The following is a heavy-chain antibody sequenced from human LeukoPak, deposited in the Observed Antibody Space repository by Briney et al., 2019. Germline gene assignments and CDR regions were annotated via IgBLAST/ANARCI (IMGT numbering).Heavy chain of an antibody. D-gene: IGHD2-15*01. V-gene: IGHV3-7*01. CDR1: GFIFSSYW. Sequence: GGSLRLSCAASGFIFSSYWMSWVRQAPGKGLEWVANIKQDGSGECYVDSLKGRFTISRDNAKNSLYLQMNSLRAEDTAVYYCGRQAAPDYWGQGILVTVSS. J-gene: IGHJ4*02. CDR2: IKQDGSGE. CDR3: GRQAAPDY.